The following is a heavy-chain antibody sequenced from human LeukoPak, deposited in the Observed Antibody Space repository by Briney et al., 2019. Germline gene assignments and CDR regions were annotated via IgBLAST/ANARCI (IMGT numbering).Heavy chain of an antibody. V-gene: IGHV6-1*01. J-gene: IGHJ4*02. D-gene: IGHD5-24*01. Sequence: SQTLSLTCAISGDSVSSNSAAWNWIRQSPSRGLEWLGRTYYRSKWYNDYAVSVKSRITINPDTSKNQFSLQLNSVTPEDTAVYYCARELSEMATIELVPRFDYWGQGTLVTVSS. CDR1: GDSVSSNSAA. CDR2: TYYRSKWYN. CDR3: ARELSEMATIELVPRFDY.